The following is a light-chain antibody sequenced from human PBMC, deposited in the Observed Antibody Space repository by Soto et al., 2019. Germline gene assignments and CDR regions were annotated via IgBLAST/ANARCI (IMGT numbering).Light chain of an antibody. Sequence: QSALTQPPSASGTPGQIVTISCSGSTSNIGSNTVNWYQQLPGTAPKLLIYSNNQRPSGVPDRFSGSKSGTSASLAISGLQSEDEADYYCAAWDDSLSGYVFGTGTKLTVL. CDR2: SNN. J-gene: IGLJ1*01. CDR1: TSNIGSNT. V-gene: IGLV1-44*01. CDR3: AAWDDSLSGYV.